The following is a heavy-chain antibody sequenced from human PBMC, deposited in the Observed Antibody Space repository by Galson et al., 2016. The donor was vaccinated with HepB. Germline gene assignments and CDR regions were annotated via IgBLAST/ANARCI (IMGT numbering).Heavy chain of an antibody. Sequence: ETLSLTCTVSGASFSDYYWNWIRQPAGKGLEWIGRIYSSGSTNYNPSLKSRVTMSVVTSKNQFSLKLTSVTAADTAIYYCARLKGDSLDYWGRGTLVTVSS. D-gene: IGHD3-3*01. CDR2: IYSSGST. V-gene: IGHV4-4*07. CDR3: ARLKGDSLDY. J-gene: IGHJ4*02. CDR1: GASFSDYY.